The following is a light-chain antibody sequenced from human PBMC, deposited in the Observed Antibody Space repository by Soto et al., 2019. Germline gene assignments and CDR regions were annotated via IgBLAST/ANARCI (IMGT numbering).Light chain of an antibody. CDR1: QTISSW. CDR3: QHYNSYSEA. V-gene: IGKV1-5*03. Sequence: DIQMTQSPSSLSASVGDRVTIPCRASQTISSWLAGYQQKPGKAPKLRIYKASTLKRGVPSRFSGSGSGTEFTLTISSLQPDDFATYDCQHYNSYSEAFGQGTKVDIK. CDR2: KAS. J-gene: IGKJ1*01.